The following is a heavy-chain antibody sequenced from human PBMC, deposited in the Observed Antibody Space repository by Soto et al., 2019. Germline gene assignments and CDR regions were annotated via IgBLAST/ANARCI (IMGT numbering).Heavy chain of an antibody. V-gene: IGHV1-2*02. CDR3: ASDFRTRGWFRQAGNFAMDV. CDR1: GYPYTNSY. CDR2: IHPNTGGT. D-gene: IGHD6-19*01. J-gene: IGHJ6*02. Sequence: QVQLVQSGAEVRKPGASVKVSCKASGYPYTNSYMHWVRRAPGQGLEWLGWIHPNTGGTNYAQKCQGRVTMTRDTSVSTVYMELNRLTSDDTAIYFCASDFRTRGWFRQAGNFAMDVWGQGPTVTVS.